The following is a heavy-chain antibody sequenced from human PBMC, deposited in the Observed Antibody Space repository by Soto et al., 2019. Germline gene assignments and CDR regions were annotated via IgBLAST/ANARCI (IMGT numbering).Heavy chain of an antibody. V-gene: IGHV3-72*01. J-gene: IGHJ5*02. CDR3: TRGLSGKTNDWFDP. Sequence: GGSLRLSCAASGFTLSEHYVDWVRQAPGRGLEWVGRTRDKANSYTTEYAASVKGRFTISRDDSKNSLYLQMNSLKTEDTAVYYCTRGLSGKTNDWFDPWGQGTLVTVSS. CDR1: GFTLSEHY. CDR2: TRDKANSYTT. D-gene: IGHD1-20*01.